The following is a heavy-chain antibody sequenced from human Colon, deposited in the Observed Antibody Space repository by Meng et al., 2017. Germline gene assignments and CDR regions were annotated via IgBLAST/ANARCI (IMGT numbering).Heavy chain of an antibody. D-gene: IGHD3-9*01. J-gene: IGHJ4*02. CDR3: AARGRDDILTGYTDYFFDF. Sequence: SETLSLTCTVSGYSISSGYYWGWIRQPPGKGQEWIGSIYHSGTTYYNPSLKSRVTISKDTSKNQFSLKLSSVTAADTAVYYCAARGRDDILTGYTDYFFDFWGQG. V-gene: IGHV4-38-2*02. CDR1: GYSISSGYY. CDR2: IYHSGTT.